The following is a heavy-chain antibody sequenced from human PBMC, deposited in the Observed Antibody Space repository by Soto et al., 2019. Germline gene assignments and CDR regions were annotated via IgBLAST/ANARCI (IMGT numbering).Heavy chain of an antibody. D-gene: IGHD6-13*01. J-gene: IGHJ6*02. Sequence: GGSLRLSCAASGFTFSSYGMHWVRQAPGKGLEWVAVIWYDGSNKYYADSVKGRFTISRDNSKNTLYLQMNSLRAEDTAVYYCARGAGIQYYYYGMDVWGQGTTVTVSS. CDR2: IWYDGSNK. CDR3: ARGAGIQYYYYGMDV. CDR1: GFTFSSYG. V-gene: IGHV3-33*01.